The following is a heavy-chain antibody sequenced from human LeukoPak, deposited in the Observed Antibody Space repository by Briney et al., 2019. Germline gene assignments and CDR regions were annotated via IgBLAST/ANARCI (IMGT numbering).Heavy chain of an antibody. Sequence: KPSETLSLTCTVSGGSISSSSYYWGWIRQPPGKGLEWIGSIYYSGSTYYNPSLKSRVTISVDTSKNQFSLKLSSVTAADTAVYYCASAIALAGTRVHSWFDPWGQGTLVTVSS. CDR3: ASAIALAGTRVHSWFDP. D-gene: IGHD6-19*01. CDR1: GGSISSSSYY. CDR2: IYYSGST. V-gene: IGHV4-39*01. J-gene: IGHJ5*02.